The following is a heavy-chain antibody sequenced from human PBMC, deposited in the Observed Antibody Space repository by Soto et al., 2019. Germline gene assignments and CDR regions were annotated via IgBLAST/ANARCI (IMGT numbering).Heavy chain of an antibody. CDR2: IYLGDSDT. CDR3: ARRGSSSLNWIDP. J-gene: IGHJ5*02. D-gene: IGHD6-19*01. V-gene: IGHV5-51*01. CDR1: GYSFTTHW. Sequence: GESLKISCKDFGYSFTTHWIGWVRQMPGKGLEWMGIIYLGDSDTRYSPSFQGQVTISANKSTTTAYLQWSSLKASDTAMYYCARRGSSSLNWIDPWGQGTLVTVSS.